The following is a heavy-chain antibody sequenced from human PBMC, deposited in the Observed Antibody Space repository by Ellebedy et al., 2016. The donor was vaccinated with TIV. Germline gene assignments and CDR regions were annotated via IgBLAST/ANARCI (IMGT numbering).Heavy chain of an antibody. CDR1: VSTFPFSTYW. V-gene: IGHV3-7*01. Sequence: GESLKISCVASVSTFPFSTYWMSWVRQAPGKGPEWVANIKQDGGEEYYVGSVKGRFAISRDNAKKSLYLQMNSLRAEDTAVYYYATDQGPSWRSWGKGSLVTVSS. D-gene: IGHD3-3*01. CDR2: IKQDGGEE. J-gene: IGHJ4*02. CDR3: ATDQGPSWRS.